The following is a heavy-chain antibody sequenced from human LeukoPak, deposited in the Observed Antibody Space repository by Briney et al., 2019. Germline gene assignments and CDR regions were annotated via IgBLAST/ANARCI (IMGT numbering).Heavy chain of an antibody. CDR1: GYAFSGYA. V-gene: IGHV3-23*01. D-gene: IGHD1-26*01. J-gene: IGHJ4*02. CDR2: IGARGDVT. CDR3: AKVHYTASFPGSFPGRNYFDS. Sequence: GGSLRLSCTVSGYAFSGYAMSWVRQAPGKGPEWVSSIGARGDVTYSADSVKGRFTISRDNSKRTLFLQMNSLRAEDTAVYYCAKVHYTASFPGSFPGRNYFDSWGQGSLVTVSS.